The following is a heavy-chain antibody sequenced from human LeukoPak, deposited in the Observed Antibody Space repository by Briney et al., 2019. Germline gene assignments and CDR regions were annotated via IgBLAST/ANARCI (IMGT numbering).Heavy chain of an antibody. CDR1: GYTLTGYY. CDR2: INPNNGGT. CDR3: ARGPPGVLRFLDWNSPLDY. D-gene: IGHD3-3*01. V-gene: IGHV1-2*02. J-gene: IGHJ4*02. Sequence: ASVKVSCKASGYTLTGYYMHWVRQAPGQGLEWMGWINPNNGGTNYAQKFQGRVTMTRDTSMSTAYMELSRLRSDATALYYCARGPPGVLRFLDWNSPLDYWGQGTLVTVSS.